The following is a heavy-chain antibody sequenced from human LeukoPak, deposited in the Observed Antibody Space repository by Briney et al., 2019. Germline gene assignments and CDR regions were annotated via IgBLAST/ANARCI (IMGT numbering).Heavy chain of an antibody. Sequence: GGSLRLSCAASGFTFSSYGMHWVRQAPGKGLEWVAVISYDGSNKYYADSVKGRFTISRDNSKNTLYLQMNSLRAEDTAVYYCAKTNAQWLANGWFDPWGQGTLVTVSS. J-gene: IGHJ5*02. CDR2: ISYDGSNK. D-gene: IGHD6-19*01. CDR3: AKTNAQWLANGWFDP. V-gene: IGHV3-30*18. CDR1: GFTFSSYG.